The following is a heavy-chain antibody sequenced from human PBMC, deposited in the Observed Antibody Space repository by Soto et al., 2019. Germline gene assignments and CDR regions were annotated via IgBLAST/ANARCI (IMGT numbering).Heavy chain of an antibody. V-gene: IGHV2-5*01. CDR3: ARTPHYWVWFGELFVGPWFDP. J-gene: IGHJ5*02. D-gene: IGHD3-10*01. Sequence: QITLKESGPTLVKPTQTLTLTCTFSGFSLSTSGVGVGWIRQPPGKALEWLALIYWNDDKRYSPSLKSRLTITKDTSKTQVVLTMTNMDPVDTATYYCARTPHYWVWFGELFVGPWFDPWGQGTLVTVSS. CDR2: IYWNDDK. CDR1: GFSLSTSGVG.